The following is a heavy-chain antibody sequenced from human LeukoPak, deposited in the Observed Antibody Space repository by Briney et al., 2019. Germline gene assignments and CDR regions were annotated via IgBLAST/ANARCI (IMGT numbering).Heavy chain of an antibody. D-gene: IGHD2-15*01. CDR2: INHSGST. Sequence: SETLSLTCSVYGGSFSSYYWSWIRQPPGKGLEWIRGINHSGSTNYNPSLKSRVTISVDTSKNQFSLKLSSVTAADTAVYYCARGPRYCSGGSCHTNWFDPWGQGTLVTVSS. V-gene: IGHV4-34*01. CDR1: GGSFSSYY. J-gene: IGHJ5*02. CDR3: ARGPRYCSGGSCHTNWFDP.